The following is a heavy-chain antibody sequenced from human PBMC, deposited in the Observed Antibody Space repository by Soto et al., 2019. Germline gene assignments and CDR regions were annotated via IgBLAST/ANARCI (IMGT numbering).Heavy chain of an antibody. Sequence: PGESLKISCKGSGYSFTSYWISWVRQMPGKGLEWMGRIDPSDSYTNYSPSFQGHVTISADKSISTAYLQWSSLKASDTAMYYCARRSQQLEISYYYYYGMDVWGQGTTVTVSS. CDR1: GYSFTSYW. V-gene: IGHV5-10-1*01. D-gene: IGHD6-13*01. CDR2: IDPSDSYT. CDR3: ARRSQQLEISYYYYYGMDV. J-gene: IGHJ6*02.